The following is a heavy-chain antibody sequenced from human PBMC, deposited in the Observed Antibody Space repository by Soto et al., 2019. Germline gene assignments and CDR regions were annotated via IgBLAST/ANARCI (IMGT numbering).Heavy chain of an antibody. V-gene: IGHV1-3*01. D-gene: IGHD1-26*01. J-gene: IGHJ4*01. CDR3: ARAPQYSGASPRTFFFDY. CDR1: GYNFRSCS. CDR2: INGGDGNT. Sequence: ASVKVSCKASGYNFRSCSMYWVRQAPGQSPEWMGWINGGDGNTKYSQSFQGRVTITRDTSANTAYMELSSLTSEDTAVYYCARAPQYSGASPRTFFFDYWG.